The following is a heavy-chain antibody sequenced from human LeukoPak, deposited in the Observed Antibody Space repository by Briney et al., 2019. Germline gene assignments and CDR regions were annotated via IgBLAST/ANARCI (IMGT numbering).Heavy chain of an antibody. D-gene: IGHD6-19*01. CDR2: INTISGGT. Sequence: GASVNVSCEASGYTFTGYYMHWMRQAPGQGLEWIGWINTISGGTNYAQKFQGRVTMTRDTSISTAYMELGRLTSDDTAVYYCARGREVAGTVGYWGQGTLVTVSS. CDR1: GYTFTGYY. V-gene: IGHV1-2*02. CDR3: ARGREVAGTVGY. J-gene: IGHJ4*02.